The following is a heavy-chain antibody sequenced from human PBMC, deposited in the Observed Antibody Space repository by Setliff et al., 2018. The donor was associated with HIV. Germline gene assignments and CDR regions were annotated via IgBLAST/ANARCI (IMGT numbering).Heavy chain of an antibody. J-gene: IGHJ4*02. D-gene: IGHD3-22*01. CDR3: ARHGVDDTSANYFRFGVHDH. Sequence: KPSETLSLTCTVSGGSVSSSSSYWAWIRQPPGKGLEWIGNVCYSRSSYYNPSLKSRVTISVDTSKNQFSLKLSSVTAADTAVYYCARHGVDDTSANYFRFGVHDHWGQGTLVTVSS. V-gene: IGHV4-39*01. CDR1: GGSVSSSSSY. CDR2: VCYSRSS.